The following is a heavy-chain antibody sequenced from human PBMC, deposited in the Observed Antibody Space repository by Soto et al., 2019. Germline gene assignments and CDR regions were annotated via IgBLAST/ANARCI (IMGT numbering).Heavy chain of an antibody. V-gene: IGHV1-69*05. CDR2: IIPIFGTA. CDR1: GGTFSSYA. J-gene: IGHJ4*02. Sequence: QVQLVQSGAEVKKPGSSVKVSCKASGGTFSSYAISWVRHAPGQGLEWMGGIIPIFGTANYAQKFQGRVTITSDESTSTAYMELSSLRSEDTAVYYCARDKATAGFDYWGQGTLVTVSS. CDR3: ARDKATAGFDY. D-gene: IGHD6-13*01.